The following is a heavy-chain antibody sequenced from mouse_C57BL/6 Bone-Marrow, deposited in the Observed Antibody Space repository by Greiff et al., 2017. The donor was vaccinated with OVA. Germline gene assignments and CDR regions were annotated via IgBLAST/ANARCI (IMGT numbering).Heavy chain of an antibody. D-gene: IGHD1-1*01. Sequence: QVQLQQSGAELVKPGASVKLSCKASGYTFTEYSIHWVKQRSGQGLEWIGWFYPGSGSIKYNEKFKDKATLTADKSSSTVYMELSRLTSEDSAVYFCAKHEDVYYYGSEAMDYWGQGTSVTVSS. CDR3: AKHEDVYYYGSEAMDY. CDR2: FYPGSGSI. J-gene: IGHJ4*01. CDR1: GYTFTEYS. V-gene: IGHV1-62-2*01.